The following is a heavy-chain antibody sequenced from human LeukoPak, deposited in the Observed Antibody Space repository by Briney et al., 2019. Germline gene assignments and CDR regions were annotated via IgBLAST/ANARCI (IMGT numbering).Heavy chain of an antibody. CDR3: AKDLRGSPSAFDI. CDR1: GFTFSSYS. J-gene: IGHJ3*02. D-gene: IGHD3-10*01. CDR2: TSGSGGST. Sequence: GGSLRLSCAASGFTFSSYSMNWVRQAPGKGLEWVSSTSGSGGSTYYADSVNGRFTISRDNSKNTLYLQMNSLRAEDTAVYYCAKDLRGSPSAFDIWGQGTMVTVSS. V-gene: IGHV3-23*01.